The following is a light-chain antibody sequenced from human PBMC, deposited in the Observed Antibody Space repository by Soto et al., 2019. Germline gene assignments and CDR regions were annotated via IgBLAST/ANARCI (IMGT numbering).Light chain of an antibody. V-gene: IGKV3-20*01. J-gene: IGKJ1*01. CDR1: QSVSSSY. CDR2: GAS. Sequence: EIVLTQSPGTLSLSPGERATLSCRASQSVSSSYLAWYQQCPGQAPRLLIYGASTRATGIPDRFSGSGSGTDFTLTISRLEPEDPAVYYCQQYGSSPWTFGQGTKVEI. CDR3: QQYGSSPWT.